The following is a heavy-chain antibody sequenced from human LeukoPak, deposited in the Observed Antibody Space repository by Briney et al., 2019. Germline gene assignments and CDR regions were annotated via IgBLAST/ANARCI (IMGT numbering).Heavy chain of an antibody. D-gene: IGHD5-24*01. Sequence: GGSLRLSCAASGFTFSSYAMSWVRQAPGKGLEWVSGINGSGGSTYYADSVKGRFTISRDNSKNTLYLQMNSLRAEDTAVYYCAKQHIREPLSYFDYWGRGTLVTVSS. CDR3: AKQHIREPLSYFDY. V-gene: IGHV3-23*01. CDR1: GFTFSSYA. J-gene: IGHJ4*02. CDR2: INGSGGST.